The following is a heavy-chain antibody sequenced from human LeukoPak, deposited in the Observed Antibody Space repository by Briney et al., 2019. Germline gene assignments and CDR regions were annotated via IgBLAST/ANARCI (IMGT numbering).Heavy chain of an antibody. V-gene: IGHV3-30*04. CDR1: RFIFSSYA. D-gene: IGHD6-19*01. CDR3: AKCEQWLVPGDIDY. CDR2: LSYDGSDK. Sequence: AGGSLRLSCAASRFIFSSYAMHWVRQAPGKGLEWVAVLSYDGSDKYYADSVKGRFTISRDNSKNTLYLQMNSLRAEDTAVYYCAKCEQWLVPGDIDYWGQGTLVTVSS. J-gene: IGHJ4*02.